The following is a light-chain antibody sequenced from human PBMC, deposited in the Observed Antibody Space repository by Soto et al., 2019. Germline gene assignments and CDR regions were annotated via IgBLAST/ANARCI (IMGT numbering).Light chain of an antibody. J-gene: IGLJ1*01. CDR2: EVS. CDR3: SSYTSSSTYV. CDR1: SSDIGNYNY. V-gene: IGLV2-14*01. Sequence: QSVLTQPASVSGSPGQSITISCTGTSSDIGNYNYVSWYQQHPGKAPKLMIYEVSNRPSGVSHRFSGSKSGNTASLTISGLQAEDEADYYCSSYTSSSTYVFGTGTKLTVL.